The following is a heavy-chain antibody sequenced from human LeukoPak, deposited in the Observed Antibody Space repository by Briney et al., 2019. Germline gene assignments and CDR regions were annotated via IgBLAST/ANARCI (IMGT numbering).Heavy chain of an antibody. J-gene: IGHJ5*02. V-gene: IGHV3-23*01. CDR2: ITGSGSNT. Sequence: QLGGSLRLSCAASGFTFSGYAMSWVRQAPGKGLEWVSAITGSGSNTYAADSVKGRFTISRDNSKRTLYLQMNSLRAEDTAVYYCSKGGMATMYNWFDPWGQGTLVTVSS. CDR1: GFTFSGYA. CDR3: SKGGMATMYNWFDP. D-gene: IGHD5-24*01.